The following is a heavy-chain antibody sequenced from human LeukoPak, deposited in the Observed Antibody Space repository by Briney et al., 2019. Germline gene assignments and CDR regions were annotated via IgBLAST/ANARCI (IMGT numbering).Heavy chain of an antibody. J-gene: IGHJ4*02. CDR3: AKDLSGWSTGNFDY. V-gene: IGHV3-23*01. CDR1: GFTFSSYG. D-gene: IGHD6-19*01. CDR2: ISGSGGST. Sequence: GGSLRLSCAASGFTFSSYGMSWVRQAPGKGLEWVSAISGSGGSTYCADSVKGRFTISRDNSKNTLDLQMNSLRAEDTAVYYCAKDLSGWSTGNFDYWGQGTLVTVSS.